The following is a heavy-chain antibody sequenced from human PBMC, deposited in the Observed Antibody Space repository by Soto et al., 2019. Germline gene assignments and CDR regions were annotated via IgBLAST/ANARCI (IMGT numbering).Heavy chain of an antibody. D-gene: IGHD1-7*01. J-gene: IGHJ4*02. Sequence: EVRLVESGGGLVQPGRSLRLSCAGSGFIFDDYAIHWVRQAPGGGLEWVSGISWNGGSIGYVDSVKGRFTISRDHAKNSLYLQMNSLRAEDTALYYCAKGPNYLAPLDSWGQGTLVTVSS. CDR2: ISWNGGSI. CDR3: AKGPNYLAPLDS. V-gene: IGHV3-9*01. CDR1: GFIFDDYA.